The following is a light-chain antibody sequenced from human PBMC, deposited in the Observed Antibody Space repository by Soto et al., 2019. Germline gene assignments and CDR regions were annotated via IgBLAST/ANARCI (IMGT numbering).Light chain of an antibody. Sequence: AIQLTQSPSSLSASVGDRVTITCRASQGIAKDLGWYQQEPGKAPRLLIFGASFLQSGVPSRFSGSGSGTDFTLTINGLQPEDFATYYCLQNYYSFRTFGQGTKVEIK. CDR2: GAS. J-gene: IGKJ1*01. CDR1: QGIAKD. CDR3: LQNYYSFRT. V-gene: IGKV1-6*01.